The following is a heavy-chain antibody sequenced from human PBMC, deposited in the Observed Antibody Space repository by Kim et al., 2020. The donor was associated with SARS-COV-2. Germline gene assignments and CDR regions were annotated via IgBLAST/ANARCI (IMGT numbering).Heavy chain of an antibody. J-gene: IGHJ4*02. D-gene: IGHD3-10*01. CDR2: ISYDGVRQ. CDR3: ARDFIRRVPDHFDY. V-gene: IGHV3-30*04. Sequence: GGSLRLSCAASGFFFSDYDLHWVRQAPGKGLQWVAVISYDGVRQYYADSVKGRFTISRDNTKNTLYLQMNGLRAEDTAIYYCARDFIRRVPDHFDYWGQG. CDR1: GFFFSDYD.